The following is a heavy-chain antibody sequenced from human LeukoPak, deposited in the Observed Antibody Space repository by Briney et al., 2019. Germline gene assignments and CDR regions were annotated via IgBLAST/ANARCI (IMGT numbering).Heavy chain of an antibody. CDR1: GFTFSSHG. Sequence: QPGGSLRLSCAASGFTFSSHGMTWLRQTPAKGLEWVSAISGSGETTYYSDSVKGRFTISRDNSKNTLFLQMNSLRVEDAAMYYCAKTHGYFDQWGQGTLVAVSS. J-gene: IGHJ4*02. CDR2: ISGSGETT. CDR3: AKTHGYFDQ. V-gene: IGHV3-23*01. D-gene: IGHD3-22*01.